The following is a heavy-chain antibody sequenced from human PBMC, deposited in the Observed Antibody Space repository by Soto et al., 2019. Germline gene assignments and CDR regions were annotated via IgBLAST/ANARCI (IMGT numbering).Heavy chain of an antibody. Sequence: SVKVSCKASGGTFSSYAISWVRQAPGQGLEWMGGIIPIFGTANYAQKFQGRVTITADESTSTAYMELSSLRSEDTAVYYCARLLDGYNWGDFCYWGQGTLVTVSS. V-gene: IGHV1-69*13. CDR2: IIPIFGTA. J-gene: IGHJ4*02. CDR3: ARLLDGYNWGDFCY. CDR1: GGTFSSYA. D-gene: IGHD5-12*01.